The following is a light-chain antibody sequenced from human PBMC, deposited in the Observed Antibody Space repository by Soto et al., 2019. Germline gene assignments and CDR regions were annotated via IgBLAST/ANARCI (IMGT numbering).Light chain of an antibody. CDR2: RSD. CDR1: SSNIGSNH. Sequence: QPVLTQPPSTSGTPGQRVTISCSGSSSNIGSNHVYWYQQFPGMAPKLLMYRSDQRPTGVPDRFSGSKSGTSASLAISGLRSDDEADYDCSARDDSLSGVVFGGGTKLTVL. CDR3: SARDDSLSGVV. J-gene: IGLJ2*01. V-gene: IGLV1-47*01.